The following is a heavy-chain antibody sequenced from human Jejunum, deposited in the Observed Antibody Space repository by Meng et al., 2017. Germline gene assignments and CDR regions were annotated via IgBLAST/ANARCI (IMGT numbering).Heavy chain of an antibody. CDR1: GGSFSGHY. D-gene: IGHD3-3*01. V-gene: IGHV4-34*01. J-gene: IGHJ4*02. Sequence: QVQLQQWGAGLLKPSETLSLTGAVYGGSFSGHYWTWIRQPPGKGLEWIGENNDSGSTHYNPSLGSRVTISVDTSKSQFSLKLISVTAADTGVYYCVDSKWSANYWGQGTLVTVSS. CDR2: NNDSGST. CDR3: VDSKWSANY.